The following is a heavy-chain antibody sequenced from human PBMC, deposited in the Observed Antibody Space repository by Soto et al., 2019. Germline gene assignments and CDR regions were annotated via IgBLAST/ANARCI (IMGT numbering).Heavy chain of an antibody. D-gene: IGHD3-22*01. CDR2: ISAYNGNT. J-gene: IGHJ4*02. CDR3: ARRHYQYDSSGYPDY. Sequence: ASVKVSCKASGYTFTSYGISWVRQAPGQGLEWMGWISAYNGNTNYAQKLQGRVTMTTDTSTSTAYMELRSLRSDDTAVYYCARRHYQYDSSGYPDYCVQGTLVTVSS. CDR1: GYTFTSYG. V-gene: IGHV1-18*01.